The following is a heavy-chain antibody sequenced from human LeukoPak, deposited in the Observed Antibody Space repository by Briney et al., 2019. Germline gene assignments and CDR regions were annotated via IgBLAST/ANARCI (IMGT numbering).Heavy chain of an antibody. V-gene: IGHV4-31*03. CDR3: ARALRLRELSLPPFDY. CDR1: GGFISSGGYY. CDR2: IYYSGST. D-gene: IGHD3-16*02. J-gene: IGHJ4*02. Sequence: PSETLSLTCTVSGGFISSGGYYWSWIRQHPGKGLEWIGYIYYSGSTYYNPSLKSRVTISVDTSKNQFSLKLSSVTAADTAVYYCARALRLRELSLPPFDYWGQGTLVTVSS.